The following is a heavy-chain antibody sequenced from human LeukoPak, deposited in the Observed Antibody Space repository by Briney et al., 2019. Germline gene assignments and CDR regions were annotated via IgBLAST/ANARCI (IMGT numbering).Heavy chain of an antibody. J-gene: IGHJ6*03. D-gene: IGHD3-16*01. Sequence: ASVKVSCKASGYTFTSYDINWVRQATGQGLEWMGWMNPNSGNTGYAQKFQGRVTLTTDTSTSTAYMELRSLRSDDTAVYYCARGIAQGEYYYYYYMDVWGKGTTVTVSS. CDR2: MNPNSGNT. CDR3: ARGIAQGEYYYYYYMDV. V-gene: IGHV1-8*01. CDR1: GYTFTSYD.